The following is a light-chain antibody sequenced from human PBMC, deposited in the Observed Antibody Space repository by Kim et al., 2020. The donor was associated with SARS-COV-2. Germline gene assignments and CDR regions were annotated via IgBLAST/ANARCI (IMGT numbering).Light chain of an antibody. V-gene: IGLV6-57*04. CDR3: QSYNSTHQI. CDR1: TGDIANDY. Sequence: NFMLTQPPSVSASPGETVIISCTRNTGDIANDYVQWCQQRPGSAPTTVIYEDDVRPSGVPDRFSASIDSSTNSASLTISGLQTEDEADYYCQSYNSTHQIFGGGTKLTVL. CDR2: EDD. J-gene: IGLJ2*01.